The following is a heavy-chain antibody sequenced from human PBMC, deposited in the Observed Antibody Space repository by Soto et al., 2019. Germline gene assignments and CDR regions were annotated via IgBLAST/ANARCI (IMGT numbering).Heavy chain of an antibody. CDR3: ARASRLTYYYGSGSYSPPGY. CDR1: GYTFTSYD. CDR2: MNPNSGNT. J-gene: IGHJ4*02. D-gene: IGHD3-10*01. Sequence: GASVKVSCKASGYTFTSYDINWVRQATGQGLEWMGWMNPNSGNTGYAQKFQGRVTMTRNTSISTAYMELSSLRSEDTAVYYCARASRLTYYYGSGSYSPPGYWGQGTLVTVS. V-gene: IGHV1-8*01.